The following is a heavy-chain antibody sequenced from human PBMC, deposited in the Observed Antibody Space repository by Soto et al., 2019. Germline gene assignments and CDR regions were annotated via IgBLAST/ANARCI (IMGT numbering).Heavy chain of an antibody. CDR2: IFYSGIT. D-gene: IGHD3-9*01. Sequence: SETLSLTCTASGGFISSSNYYWGWLRQAPGKELEWIGSIFYSGITYHSPSLKSRVTMSVDTSKTAFSLQMTYVTAADTAVYYCARHRLVSRYFDLWGRGTLVTVSS. V-gene: IGHV4-39*01. J-gene: IGHJ2*01. CDR1: GGFISSSNYY. CDR3: ARHRLVSRYFDL.